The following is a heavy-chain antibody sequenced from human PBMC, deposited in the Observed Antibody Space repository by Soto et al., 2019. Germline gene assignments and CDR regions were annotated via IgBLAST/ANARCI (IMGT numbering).Heavy chain of an antibody. J-gene: IGHJ4*02. Sequence: GGSLRLSCAASGFTFSDYYMSWIHQAPGKGLEWVSYISSSGSTIYYADSVKGRFTISRDNAKNSLYLQMNSLRAEDTAVSYCVKGERHCPLRSDFNYWGQRALDTVSS. CDR1: GFTFSDYY. CDR3: VKGERHCPLRSDFNY. V-gene: IGHV3-11*01. D-gene: IGHD2-21*01. CDR2: ISSSGSTI.